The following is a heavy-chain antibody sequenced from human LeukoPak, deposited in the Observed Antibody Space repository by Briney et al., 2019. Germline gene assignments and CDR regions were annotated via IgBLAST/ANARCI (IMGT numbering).Heavy chain of an antibody. CDR1: GYTFTSYY. V-gene: IGHV1-46*01. CDR3: ARGFSGYSSSWSFSFDP. J-gene: IGHJ5*02. D-gene: IGHD6-13*01. CDR2: INPSGGST. Sequence: ASVKVSCKASGYTFTSYYMHWVRQAPGQGLEWMGIINPSGGSTSYAQKFQGRVTMTRDTSTSTVYMELSSLRSEDTAVYYCARGFSGYSSSWSFSFDPWGQGTLVTVSS.